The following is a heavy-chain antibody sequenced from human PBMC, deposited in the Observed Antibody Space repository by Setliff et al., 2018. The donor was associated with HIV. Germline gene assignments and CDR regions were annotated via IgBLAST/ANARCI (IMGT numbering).Heavy chain of an antibody. J-gene: IGHJ5*02. D-gene: IGHD1-1*01. CDR3: AQLLLPLGAYNYET. CDR1: GFSLTTSGVC. CDR2: IDWDDDK. Sequence: SGPTLVNPTPTLTLTCTFSGFSLTTSGVCVTWIRQSPGRALEWLARIDWDDDKYYSTSLKTRLTISRDTSKNQVVLTMTNVDPVDTATYYCAQLLLPLGAYNYETWGQGMLVTVSS. V-gene: IGHV2-70*11.